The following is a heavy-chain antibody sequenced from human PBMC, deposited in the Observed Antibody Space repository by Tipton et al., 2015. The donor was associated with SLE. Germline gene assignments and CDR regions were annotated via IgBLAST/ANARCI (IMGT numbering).Heavy chain of an antibody. V-gene: IGHV4-59*04. CDR3: ARQPAAFDI. CDR2: FYHSGNT. CDR1: GGSISSYY. D-gene: IGHD5-18*01. J-gene: IGHJ3*02. Sequence: LRLSCTVSGGSISSYYWSWIRQPPGKGLEWIGSFYHSGNTYYNPSLKSRVTISVDTSKNHFSLKLTSVTAADTAVYYCARQPAAFDIWGQGTRVTVSS.